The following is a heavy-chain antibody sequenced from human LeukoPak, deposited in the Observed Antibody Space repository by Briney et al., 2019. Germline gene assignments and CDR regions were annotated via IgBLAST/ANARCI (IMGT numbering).Heavy chain of an antibody. D-gene: IGHD2-2*01. J-gene: IGHJ4*02. CDR3: ARPQGYQLLDFEY. CDR1: VGSFSGRSYH. Sequence: SETLSLTCTVSVGSFSGRSYHWRWIRQPPGKGLEWIGSIYYSGSTYYNPSLKSRVSISVDTTKNQFSLKLSTVTAADTAVYYCARPQGYQLLDFEYWGQGTLVTVSS. V-gene: IGHV4-39*01. CDR2: IYYSGST.